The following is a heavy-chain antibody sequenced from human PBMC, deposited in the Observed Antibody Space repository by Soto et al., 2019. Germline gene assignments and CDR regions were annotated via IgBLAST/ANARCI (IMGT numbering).Heavy chain of an antibody. CDR3: SRGWVQFVSGGLAY. J-gene: IGHJ4*02. CDR2: ISAYNGNT. V-gene: IGHV1-18*01. CDR1: GYTFTSYG. Sequence: QVQLVQSGAEVKKPGASVKVSCKAYGYTFTSYGSSWVRQAPGQGLEWMGWISAYNGNTNYAQKLQGRVTMTTHTSTSTAHMELRSLRSDDTAVYSSSRGWVQFVSGGLAYRGEGTMDAVAS. D-gene: IGHD1-1*01.